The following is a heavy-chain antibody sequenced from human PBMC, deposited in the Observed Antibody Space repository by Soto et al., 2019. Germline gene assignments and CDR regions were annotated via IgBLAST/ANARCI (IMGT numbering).Heavy chain of an antibody. CDR3: ARVSSSSSGDYYYGMDV. D-gene: IGHD6-6*01. CDR2: ISAYNGNT. Sequence: ASVKVTCKTSGGTFSSYAISWVRQAPGQGLEWMGWISAYNGNTNYAQKLQGRVTMTTDTSTSTAYMELRSLRSDDTAVYYCARVSSSSSGDYYYGMDVWGQGTTVTVSS. J-gene: IGHJ6*02. CDR1: GGTFSSYA. V-gene: IGHV1-18*01.